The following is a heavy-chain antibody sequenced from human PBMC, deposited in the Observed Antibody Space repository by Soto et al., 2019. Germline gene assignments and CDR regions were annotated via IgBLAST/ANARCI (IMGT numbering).Heavy chain of an antibody. D-gene: IGHD6-19*01. CDR2: SSASGRSR. J-gene: IGHJ4*02. CDR1: GIDFSNYA. Sequence: ESLRLSCVASGIDFSNYAMSWVRQAPGKGLEWVSISSASGRSRYHADSVKGRFTISRDNSKNTLYLHMTNLRAEDTAVYYCAKDGNWLDVYFDVWGQGTPVTVSS. CDR3: AKDGNWLDVYFDV. V-gene: IGHV3-23*01.